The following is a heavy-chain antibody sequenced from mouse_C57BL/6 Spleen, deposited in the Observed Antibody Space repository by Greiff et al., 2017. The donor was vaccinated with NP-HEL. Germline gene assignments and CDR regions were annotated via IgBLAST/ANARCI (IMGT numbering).Heavy chain of an antibody. Sequence: QVQLQQSGAELVKPGASVKISCKASGYAFSSYWMNWVKQRPGKGLEWIGQIYPGDGDTNYNGKFKGKATLTADKSSSTAYMQLSSLTSEDSAVYFCARWDDSYYFDYWGQGTTLTVSS. J-gene: IGHJ2*01. CDR1: GYAFSSYW. CDR3: ARWDDSYYFDY. D-gene: IGHD2-4*01. V-gene: IGHV1-80*01. CDR2: IYPGDGDT.